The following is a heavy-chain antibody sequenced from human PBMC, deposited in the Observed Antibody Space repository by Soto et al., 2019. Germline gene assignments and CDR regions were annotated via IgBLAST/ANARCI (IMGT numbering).Heavy chain of an antibody. D-gene: IGHD3-16*01. V-gene: IGHV1-18*01. CDR3: ARVRGDDFDY. CDR2: XSXXXXXT. CDR1: GYTFTSYC. J-gene: IGHJ4*02. Sequence: GAPAEVSCKASGYTFTSYCISLVRQAPGQGLEXXGXXSXXXXXTXXAQKLQGRVTMTTDTSTSTAYMELRSLRSDDTAVYYCARVRGDDFDYWGQGTLVTVSS.